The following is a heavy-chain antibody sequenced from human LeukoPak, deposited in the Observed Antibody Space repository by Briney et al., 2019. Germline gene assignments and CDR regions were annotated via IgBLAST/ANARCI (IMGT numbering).Heavy chain of an antibody. D-gene: IGHD3-10*01. V-gene: IGHV1-46*01. CDR1: GYTFTSYY. Sequence: ASVQVSCQASGYTFTSYYMHWVGQATGQGREWMGIINPSGGSTSYAQKFHGRVTMTSDTSTSTVYMKLSSQRSEDTAVYYCARGTGRITMVRFDPWGQGTLVTVSS. CDR3: ARGTGRITMVRFDP. CDR2: INPSGGST. J-gene: IGHJ5*02.